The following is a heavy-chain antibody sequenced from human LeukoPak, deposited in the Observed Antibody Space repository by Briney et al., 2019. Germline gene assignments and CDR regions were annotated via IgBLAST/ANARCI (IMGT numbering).Heavy chain of an antibody. J-gene: IGHJ4*02. CDR1: GFTSPRHA. V-gene: IGHV3-23*01. CDR3: AQEHFDISGYYSRFDN. Sequence: GGSLRLSCAAAGFTSPRHAMSWVRQAPGKGLEWVASSAGSGGSTHYADSVKGRFTISRDNSQNTVYLHMNSLRADDTAVYYCAQEHFDISGYYSRFDNWGQGILVTVSS. D-gene: IGHD3-22*01. CDR2: SAGSGGST.